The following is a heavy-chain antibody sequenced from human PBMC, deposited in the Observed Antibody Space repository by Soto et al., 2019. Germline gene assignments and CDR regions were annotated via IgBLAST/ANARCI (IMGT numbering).Heavy chain of an antibody. J-gene: IGHJ4*02. Sequence: SGPYAGQPTQTLTLTCTFSGFSLSTSGGAVGWIRQAPRKAPEWLAFIFWDDDKRYSPSLENRLTITKDTSKNQVVLTMTNMDPVDTATYYCARIFDFWSGYYFSYWGRGTLVTVSS. CDR1: GFSLSTSGGA. D-gene: IGHD3-3*01. CDR2: IFWDDDK. V-gene: IGHV2-5*02. CDR3: ARIFDFWSGYYFSY.